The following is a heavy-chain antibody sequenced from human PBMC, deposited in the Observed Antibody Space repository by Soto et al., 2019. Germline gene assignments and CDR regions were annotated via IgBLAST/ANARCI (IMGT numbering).Heavy chain of an antibody. CDR1: GFTFSSYG. J-gene: IGHJ6*02. V-gene: IGHV3-30*18. CDR2: ISYEGSNK. Sequence: QVQLVESGGGVVQPGRSLRLSCAASGFTFSSYGMHWVRQAPGKGLEWVAVISYEGSNKYYADSVKGRFTISRDNSKNTLSLQMNSLRAEDTAVYYCAKDLLGPGRAYGMDVWGQGTTVTVSS. D-gene: IGHD7-27*01. CDR3: AKDLLGPGRAYGMDV.